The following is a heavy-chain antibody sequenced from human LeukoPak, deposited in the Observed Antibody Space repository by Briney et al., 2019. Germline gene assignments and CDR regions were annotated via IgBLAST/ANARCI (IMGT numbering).Heavy chain of an antibody. V-gene: IGHV1-69-2*01. CDR2: VDPEDGET. CDR1: GYTFTDYY. J-gene: IGHJ4*02. Sequence: ASVKVSCKVSGYTFTDYYMHWVQQAPGKGPEWMGLVDPEDGETIYAEKFQGRVTITADTSTDTAYMELSSLRSEDTAVYYCATGGYQLLRFDYWGQGTLVTVSS. D-gene: IGHD2-2*01. CDR3: ATGGYQLLRFDY.